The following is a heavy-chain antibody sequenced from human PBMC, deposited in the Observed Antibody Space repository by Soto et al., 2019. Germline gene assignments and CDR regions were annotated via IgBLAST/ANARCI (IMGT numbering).Heavy chain of an antibody. D-gene: IGHD3-22*01. CDR2: INPKNGAT. J-gene: IGHJ4*02. CDR1: GYSFTGYS. V-gene: IGHV1-2*02. Sequence: GASVKVSCKASGYSFTGYSMHWVRQAPGQGLGWMGWINPKNGATNYAQKFQGRVTMTRDTSTSTVYMELSSLRSEDTAVYYCARERYYDSRGPPDYWGQGTLVTVSS. CDR3: ARERYYDSRGPPDY.